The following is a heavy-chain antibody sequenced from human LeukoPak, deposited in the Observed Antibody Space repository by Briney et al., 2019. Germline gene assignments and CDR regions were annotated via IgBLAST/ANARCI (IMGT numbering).Heavy chain of an antibody. CDR2: IYHSGST. V-gene: IGHV4-38-2*02. Sequence: QSSETLSLTCAVSGGSISSGYYWDWIRQPPGKGLEWIGSIYHSGSTYYTPSLKSRVTMSVDTSKNQFSLKLSSVTAADTAVYYCARDLVPICGGDCYLGHWYFDLWGRGTLVTVSS. D-gene: IGHD2-21*02. J-gene: IGHJ2*01. CDR1: GGSISSGYY. CDR3: ARDLVPICGGDCYLGHWYFDL.